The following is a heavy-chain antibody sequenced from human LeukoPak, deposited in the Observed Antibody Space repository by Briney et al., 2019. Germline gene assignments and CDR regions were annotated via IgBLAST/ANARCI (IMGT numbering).Heavy chain of an antibody. CDR2: ISSSSSYI. CDR3: AKAGHVVASSQSLDY. J-gene: IGHJ4*02. CDR1: GFTFSSYS. Sequence: GGSLRLSCAASGFTFSSYSMNWVRQAPGKGLEWVSSISSSSSYIYYADSVKGRFTISRDNAKNSLYLQMNSLRAEDTAVYYCAKAGHVVASSQSLDYWGQGTLVTVSS. D-gene: IGHD2-15*01. V-gene: IGHV3-21*01.